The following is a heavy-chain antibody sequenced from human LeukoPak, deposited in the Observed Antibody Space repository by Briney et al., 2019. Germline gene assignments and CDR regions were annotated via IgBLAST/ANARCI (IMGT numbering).Heavy chain of an antibody. Sequence: GGSLRLSCAASGFTFSSYWMHWVRQAPGKGLVWVSRINSDGSSTNYADSVKGRFTISRDNAKNALYLQVKSLRAEDTAVYYCARGPSGWGSLDSWGQGTLVTVSS. CDR1: GFTFSSYW. CDR2: INSDGSST. J-gene: IGHJ4*02. D-gene: IGHD7-27*01. V-gene: IGHV3-74*01. CDR3: ARGPSGWGSLDS.